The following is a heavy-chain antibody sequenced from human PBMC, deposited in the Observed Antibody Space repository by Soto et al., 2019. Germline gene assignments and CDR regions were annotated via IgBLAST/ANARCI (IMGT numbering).Heavy chain of an antibody. CDR1: GGSISSYY. J-gene: IGHJ3*02. D-gene: IGHD5-12*01. Sequence: ASETLSLTCTVSGGSISSYYWSWIRQPPGKGLEWIGYIYYSGSTNYNPSLKSRVTISVDTSKNQFSLKLSSVTAADTAVYYCARLLSGYDERGGDAFDIWGQGTMVTV. CDR3: ARLLSGYDERGGDAFDI. V-gene: IGHV4-59*08. CDR2: IYYSGST.